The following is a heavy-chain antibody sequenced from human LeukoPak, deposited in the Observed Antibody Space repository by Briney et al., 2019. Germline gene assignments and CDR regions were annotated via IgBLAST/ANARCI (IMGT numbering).Heavy chain of an antibody. CDR2: ITASSTAI. CDR3: ARTYYDILTGYNPYFDY. CDR1: GFTFNTYT. D-gene: IGHD3-9*01. J-gene: IGHJ4*02. Sequence: GGSLRLSCAASGFTFNTYTMNWVRQAPGKGLECVSSITASSTAIYSADSVKGRFTISRDNAKNFLYLQMNSLRAEDTAVYYCARTYYDILTGYNPYFDYWGQGILVTVSS. V-gene: IGHV3-21*01.